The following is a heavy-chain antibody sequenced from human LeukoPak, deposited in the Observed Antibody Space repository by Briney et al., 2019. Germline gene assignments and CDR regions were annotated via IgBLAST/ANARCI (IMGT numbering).Heavy chain of an antibody. Sequence: PGGSLGLSCAASGFTFSSYWMSWVRQAPGKGLEWVANIKQDGSEKYYVDSVKGRFTISRDNAKNSLYLQMNSLRAEDTAVYYCARAFGVLGGLNWFDPWGQGTLVTVSS. CDR1: GFTFSSYW. CDR3: ARAFGVLGGLNWFDP. D-gene: IGHD3-10*01. CDR2: IKQDGSEK. J-gene: IGHJ5*02. V-gene: IGHV3-7*03.